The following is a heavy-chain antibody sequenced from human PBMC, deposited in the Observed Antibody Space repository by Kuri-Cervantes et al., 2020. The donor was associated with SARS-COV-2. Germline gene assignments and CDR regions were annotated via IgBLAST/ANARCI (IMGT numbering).Heavy chain of an antibody. CDR1: GYSFTSYW. D-gene: IGHD3-10*01. V-gene: IGHV5-51*01. CDR3: ARQIRMTMVRGVIDYFDF. CDR2: IYPGDSDT. J-gene: IGHJ4*02. Sequence: KVSCKGSGYSFTSYWIGWVRQMPGKGLEWMGTIYPGDSDTRYSPSFQGQVTISADKSTSTAYLQWSSLKASDTALYYCARQIRMTMVRGVIDYFDFWGQGTLVTGSS.